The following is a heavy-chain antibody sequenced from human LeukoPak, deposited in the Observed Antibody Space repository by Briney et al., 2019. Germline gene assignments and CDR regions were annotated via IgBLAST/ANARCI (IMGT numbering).Heavy chain of an antibody. CDR3: AKDSSSYDWGYMDV. J-gene: IGHJ6*03. V-gene: IGHV3-23*01. Sequence: GGSLRLSCVASGFSFTDYYMTWIRQAPGKGLEWVSLIGGSDGRTRYADSVKGRFTISRDNSKNTLHLEMNSLRAEDTAVYYCAKDSSSYDWGYMDVWGKGTTVTISS. CDR2: IGGSDGRT. D-gene: IGHD3-22*01. CDR1: GFSFTDYY.